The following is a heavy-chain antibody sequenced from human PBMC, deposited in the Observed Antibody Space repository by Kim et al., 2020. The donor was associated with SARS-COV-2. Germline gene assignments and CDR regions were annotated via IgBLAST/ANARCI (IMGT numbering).Heavy chain of an antibody. V-gene: IGHV4-59*13. CDR3: AREIRGNSFSY. J-gene: IGHJ4*02. Sequence: SETLSLTCTVSGGSINSDYWSWLRQPPGKGLEGIGYIFYSGSINYNPSLKSRVTISVDTSKSQFSLKLTSVTAADTAVYYCAREIRGNSFSYWGQGALVTGSS. CDR2: IFYSGSI. D-gene: IGHD6-13*01. CDR1: GGSINSDY.